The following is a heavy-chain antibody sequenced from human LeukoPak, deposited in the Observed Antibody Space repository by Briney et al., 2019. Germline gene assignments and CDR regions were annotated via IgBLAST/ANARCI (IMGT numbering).Heavy chain of an antibody. CDR1: GSSISSYY. CDR3: ARERGDSSGYYSPYYYYYYMDV. CDR2: IYTSGST. V-gene: IGHV4-4*07. J-gene: IGHJ6*03. D-gene: IGHD3-22*01. Sequence: SETLSLTCTVSGSSISSYYWSWIRQPAGKGLEWIGRIYTSGSTNYNPSLKSRVTMSVDTSKNQFSLKLSSVTAADTAVYYCARERGDSSGYYSPYYYYYYMDVWGKGTTVTVSS.